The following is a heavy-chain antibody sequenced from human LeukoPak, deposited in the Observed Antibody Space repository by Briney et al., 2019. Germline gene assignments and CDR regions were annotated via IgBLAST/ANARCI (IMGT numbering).Heavy chain of an antibody. CDR1: GGSISSGDYY. Sequence: SETLSLTCTVSGGSISSGDYYWSWIRQPPGKGLEWIGYIYYSGSTYYNPSLKSRVTISVDTSKNQFSLKLSSVTAADTAVYYCARDYSTGYGDYELDYYYGMDVWGQGTTVTVSS. CDR3: ARDYSTGYGDYELDYYYGMDV. J-gene: IGHJ6*02. CDR2: IYYSGST. D-gene: IGHD4-17*01. V-gene: IGHV4-30-4*01.